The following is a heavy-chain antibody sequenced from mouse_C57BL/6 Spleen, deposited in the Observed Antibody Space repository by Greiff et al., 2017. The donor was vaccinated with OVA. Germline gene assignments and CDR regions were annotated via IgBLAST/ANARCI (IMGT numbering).Heavy chain of an antibody. D-gene: IGHD2-2*01. J-gene: IGHJ3*01. CDR2: IYPGDGDT. CDR1: GYAFSSSW. Sequence: VQLQQSGPELVKPGASVKISCKASGYAFSSSWMNWVKQRPGKGLEWIGRIYPGDGDTNYNGKFKGKATLTADKSSSTAYMQLSSLTSEDSAVYFCAPMVTPWFAYWGQGTLVTVSA. V-gene: IGHV1-82*01. CDR3: APMVTPWFAY.